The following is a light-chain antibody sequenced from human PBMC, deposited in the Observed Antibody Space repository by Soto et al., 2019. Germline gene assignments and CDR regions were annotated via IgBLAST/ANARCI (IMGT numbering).Light chain of an antibody. CDR3: QQYGSSPT. V-gene: IGKV3-20*01. Sequence: EIVLTQSPGTLSLSPGERATLSCRASQSVTSDYLAWYQQKPGQAPSLVMYGGYIRATGIPDSFSGGGSGTDFTLTISKLEPEDFAVYYCQQYGSSPTFGQGTKVQFK. CDR2: GGY. CDR1: QSVTSDY. J-gene: IGKJ1*01.